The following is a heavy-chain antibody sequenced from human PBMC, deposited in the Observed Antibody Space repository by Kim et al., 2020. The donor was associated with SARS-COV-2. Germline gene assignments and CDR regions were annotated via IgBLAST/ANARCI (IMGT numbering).Heavy chain of an antibody. V-gene: IGHV4-39*01. CDR3: ARSRPPYYYDSSHAFDI. CDR2: IYYSWST. CDR1: GGSISSSSYY. Sequence: SETLSLTCTVSGGSISSSSYYWGWIRQPPGKGLEWIGSIYYSWSTYYNPSLKSRVTISVDTSKNQFSLKLSSVTAADTAVYYCARSRPPYYYDSSHAFDIWGQGTMVTVSS. J-gene: IGHJ3*02. D-gene: IGHD3-22*01.